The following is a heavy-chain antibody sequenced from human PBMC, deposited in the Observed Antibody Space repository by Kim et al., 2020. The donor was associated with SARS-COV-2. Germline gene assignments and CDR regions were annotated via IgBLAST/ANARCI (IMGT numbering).Heavy chain of an antibody. J-gene: IGHJ3*02. Sequence: GGSLRLSCAASGFTVSSNYMSWVRQAPGKGLEWVSVIYSGGSTYYADSVKGRFTISRDNSKNTLYLQMNSLRAEDTAVYYCVGGTVVIIRPTNAFDIWGQGTMVTVSS. CDR3: VGGTVVIIRPTNAFDI. CDR1: GFTVSSNY. V-gene: IGHV3-66*02. CDR2: IYSGGST. D-gene: IGHD3-22*01.